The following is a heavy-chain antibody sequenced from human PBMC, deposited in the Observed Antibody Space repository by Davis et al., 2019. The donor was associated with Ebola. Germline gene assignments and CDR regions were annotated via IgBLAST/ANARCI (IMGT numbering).Heavy chain of an antibody. Sequence: GESLKISCAASGFTFSSYSMNWVRQAPGKGLEWVSSISSSSSYIYYADSVKGRFTISRDNAKNSLYLQMNSLRAEDTAVYYCARDLGRYYYEAPNGMDVWGQGTTVTVSS. J-gene: IGHJ6*02. CDR3: ARDLGRYYYEAPNGMDV. D-gene: IGHD3-22*01. CDR2: ISSSSSYI. CDR1: GFTFSSYS. V-gene: IGHV3-21*01.